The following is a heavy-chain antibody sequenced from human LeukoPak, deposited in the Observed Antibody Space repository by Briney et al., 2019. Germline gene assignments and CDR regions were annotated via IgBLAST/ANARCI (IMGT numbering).Heavy chain of an antibody. J-gene: IGHJ4*02. V-gene: IGHV4-61*02. Sequence: SQTLSLTCTVSGGSISSGSYYWSWIRQPAGKGLEWIGRIYTSGSTNYNPSLKSRVTISVDTSKNQFSLKLSSVTAADTAVYYCARGPERGYSYGNFDYWGQGTLVTVSS. CDR2: IYTSGST. D-gene: IGHD5-18*01. CDR3: ARGPERGYSYGNFDY. CDR1: GGSISSGSYY.